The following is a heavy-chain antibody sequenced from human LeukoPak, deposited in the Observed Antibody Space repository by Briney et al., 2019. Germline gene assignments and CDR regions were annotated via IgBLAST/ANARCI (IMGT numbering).Heavy chain of an antibody. CDR1: GFTFSSYA. CDR2: ISGSGGST. Sequence: EGSLRPSCEASGFTFSSYAMGGARKAPGRGREGVSAISGSGGSTYYADSVKGRFTISRDNSKNTLYLQMNSLRAEDTALYYCVRGSRYYYDSSDYFGYWGQGTLVTVSS. CDR3: VRGSRYYYDSSDYFGY. V-gene: IGHV3-23*01. J-gene: IGHJ4*02. D-gene: IGHD3-22*01.